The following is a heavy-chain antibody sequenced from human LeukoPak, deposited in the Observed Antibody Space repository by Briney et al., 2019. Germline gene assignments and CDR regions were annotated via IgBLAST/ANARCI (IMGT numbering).Heavy chain of an antibody. D-gene: IGHD3-10*01. Sequence: GGSLRLSCAAPGFTFTTSWMTWVRQAPGKGFEWVSNINEDGTEKYYVDSVKGRCTISRDNAKRSLYLQMNSLRAEDTAIYYCATTLIREGSFTWGQGTLVTVSS. CDR2: INEDGTEK. J-gene: IGHJ5*02. CDR1: GFTFTTSW. CDR3: ATTLIREGSFT. V-gene: IGHV3-7*01.